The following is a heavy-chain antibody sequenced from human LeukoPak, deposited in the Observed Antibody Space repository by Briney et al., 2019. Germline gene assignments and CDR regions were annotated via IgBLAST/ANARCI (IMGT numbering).Heavy chain of an antibody. V-gene: IGHV3-21*01. D-gene: IGHD6-13*01. CDR3: ATGSSWYFEY. Sequence: PGRSLRLSCAASGFTFSNYNMNWVRQAPGKGLEWVSSCSSSSSYIYYADSVKGRFTISRDNAKNSLYLQMNSLRAEDTAVYYCATGSSWYFEYWGQGTLVTVSP. J-gene: IGHJ4*02. CDR2: CSSSSSYI. CDR1: GFTFSNYN.